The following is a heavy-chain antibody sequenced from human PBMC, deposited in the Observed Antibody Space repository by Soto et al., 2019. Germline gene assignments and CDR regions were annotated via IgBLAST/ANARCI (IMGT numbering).Heavy chain of an antibody. Sequence: SVKVSCKASGGTFSSYGFTSVRQAPGQGLKWVGDIFPIFSTANYAQKFQGRVMITADESTSTVYMVLSSLGSDDTAVYYCAGGKHATFGGVTVYYYYGMDVWGQGTTVTVSS. CDR2: IFPIFSTA. J-gene: IGHJ6*02. D-gene: IGHD3-16*01. CDR1: GGTFSSYG. CDR3: AGGKHATFGGVTVYYYYGMDV. V-gene: IGHV1-69*13.